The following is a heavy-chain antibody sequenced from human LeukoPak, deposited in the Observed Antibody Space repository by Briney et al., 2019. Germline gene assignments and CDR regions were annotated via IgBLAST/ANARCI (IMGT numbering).Heavy chain of an antibody. Sequence: ASVKVSCKVSGGTFSSYAISWVRQAPGQGLEWMGGIITIFGTANYAQKFQGRVTITTDESTSTAYMELSSLRSEDTAVYYCARVISGRIVALNWFDPWGQGTLVTVSS. V-gene: IGHV1-69*05. D-gene: IGHD3-22*01. CDR2: IITIFGTA. CDR1: GGTFSSYA. J-gene: IGHJ5*02. CDR3: ARVISGRIVALNWFDP.